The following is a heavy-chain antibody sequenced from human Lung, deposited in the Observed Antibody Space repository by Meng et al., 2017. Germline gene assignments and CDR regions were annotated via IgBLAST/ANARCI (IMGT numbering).Heavy chain of an antibody. CDR3: ARGPTTMAHDFDY. V-gene: IGHV4-34*01. Sequence: QVQVQQWGAGLLKPSASLSLTCVVSGGSFSDYYWSWIRQPPGKGLEWIGEINNSGSTNYNPSLESRATISVDTSQNNLSLKLSSVTAADSAVYYCARGPTTMAHDFDYWGQGTLVTVSS. CDR1: GGSFSDYY. D-gene: IGHD4-11*01. J-gene: IGHJ4*02. CDR2: INNSGST.